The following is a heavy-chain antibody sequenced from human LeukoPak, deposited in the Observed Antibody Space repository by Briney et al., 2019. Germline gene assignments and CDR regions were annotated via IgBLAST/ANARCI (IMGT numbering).Heavy chain of an antibody. Sequence: GGSLRLSCAASGFTFNTYAMSRVRQAPWERLQWVSGISGSGGNTYYADSVRGRFTISRDNSKNTLYLQMNSPRAEDTAVYYCARHRSSWLIDYWGQGTLVTVSS. J-gene: IGHJ4*02. CDR3: ARHRSSWLIDY. CDR2: ISGSGGNT. CDR1: GFTFNTYA. D-gene: IGHD6-6*01. V-gene: IGHV3-23*01.